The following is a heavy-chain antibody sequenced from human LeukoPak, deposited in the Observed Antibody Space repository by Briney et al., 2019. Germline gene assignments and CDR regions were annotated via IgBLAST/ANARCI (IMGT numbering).Heavy chain of an antibody. CDR1: GFTFSSFT. J-gene: IGHJ4*02. V-gene: IGHV3-21*01. D-gene: IGHD2-21*02. CDR2: ISPTSSYI. CDR3: ARAGYSYCGGDCWLDY. Sequence: PGGSLRLSCAASGFTFSSFTMVWVRQAPGKGLEWVSSISPTSSYIYYADSLKGRFTISRDNAKNSLYLQMNSLRAEDTAVYYCARAGYSYCGGDCWLDYWGQGTLVTVSS.